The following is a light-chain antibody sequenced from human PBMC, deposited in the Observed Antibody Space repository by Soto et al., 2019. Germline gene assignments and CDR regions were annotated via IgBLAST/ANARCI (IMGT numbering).Light chain of an antibody. J-gene: IGLJ3*02. Sequence: QSALTQPRSVSGSPGQSVIISCTGTSSDVGGYNYVSWYQQHPGKAPKLMIYDANKRPSGVPDRFSGSKSGNTASLTISGLQAEDDADYYCCSYAGSYTLVFGGGTKLTVL. CDR1: SSDVGGYNY. CDR2: DAN. CDR3: CSYAGSYTLV. V-gene: IGLV2-11*01.